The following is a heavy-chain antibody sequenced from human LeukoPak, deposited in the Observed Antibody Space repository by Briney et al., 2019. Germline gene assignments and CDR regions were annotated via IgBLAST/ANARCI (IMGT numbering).Heavy chain of an antibody. D-gene: IGHD5-18*01. J-gene: IGHJ4*02. CDR2: INSESSDI. Sequence: GGSLRLSCTASGFTFCLYAMNWVRQAPGKGLEWVSYINSESSDILYAGSVKGRFTISRDIAKNSLYLQMNSLRAEDTAVYYCARDTYRPQLIDSWGQGTLVTVSS. CDR1: GFTFCLYA. CDR3: ARDTYRPQLIDS. V-gene: IGHV3-21*01.